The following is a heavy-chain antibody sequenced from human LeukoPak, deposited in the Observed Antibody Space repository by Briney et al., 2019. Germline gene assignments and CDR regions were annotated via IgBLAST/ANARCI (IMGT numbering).Heavy chain of an antibody. V-gene: IGHV3-30*03. CDR3: ARSGYSGRFPAYFDY. CDR1: GFTFSSYG. Sequence: PGRSLRLSCVASGFTFSSYGMHWVRQAPGKGLEWVAVISNDGSNKYYADSVKGRFTISRDNSKNTLYLQMNSLRAEDTAVYYCARSGYSGRFPAYFDYWGQETLVTVSS. J-gene: IGHJ4*02. D-gene: IGHD1-26*01. CDR2: ISNDGSNK.